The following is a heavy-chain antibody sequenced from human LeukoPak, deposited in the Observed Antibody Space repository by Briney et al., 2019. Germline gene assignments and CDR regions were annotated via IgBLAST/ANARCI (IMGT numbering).Heavy chain of an antibody. J-gene: IGHJ5*02. CDR1: GGSISSGSYY. Sequence: SQTLSLTCTVSGGSISSGSYYWSWIRQPAGKGLEWIGRIYTSGSTNYNPSLKSRATITVDTSKNPFSLRLSSVTAADTAVYYCARERAMGYNWFAPWGQGTLVTVSS. D-gene: IGHD3-16*01. CDR3: ARERAMGYNWFAP. V-gene: IGHV4-61*02. CDR2: IYTSGST.